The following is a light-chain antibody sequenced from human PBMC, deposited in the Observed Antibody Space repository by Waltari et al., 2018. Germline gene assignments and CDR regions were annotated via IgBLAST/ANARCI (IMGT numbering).Light chain of an antibody. CDR2: QEA. Sequence: SYELTQPPSVSVSPGQTASITCSGDTLGNKYASWYQQKPGHSPLLVIYQEAKRPSGIPERFSGSKSGNAATLTISGTQAMDEADYYCQALGRSAWVFGGGTKPTVL. J-gene: IGLJ3*02. CDR1: TLGNKY. CDR3: QALGRSAWV. V-gene: IGLV3-1*01.